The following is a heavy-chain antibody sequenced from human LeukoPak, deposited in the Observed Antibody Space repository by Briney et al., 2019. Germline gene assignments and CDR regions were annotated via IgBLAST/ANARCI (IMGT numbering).Heavy chain of an antibody. V-gene: IGHV3-7*01. Sequence: PGGSLSLSCAASGFTFSSYWLSWVRPAPGKGLEWVANIKQDGSEKYYVDSVKGRFTISRDNAKNSLYLQMNSLRAEDTAVYYCARALYYDFWSGYSDAFDIWGQGTMVTVSS. CDR3: ARALYYDFWSGYSDAFDI. CDR2: IKQDGSEK. D-gene: IGHD3-3*01. J-gene: IGHJ3*02. CDR1: GFTFSSYW.